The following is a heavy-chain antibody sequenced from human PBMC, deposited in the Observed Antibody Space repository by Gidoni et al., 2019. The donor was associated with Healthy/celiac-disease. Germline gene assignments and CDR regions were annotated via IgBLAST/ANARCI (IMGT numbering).Heavy chain of an antibody. Sequence: QVQLVQSGAEVKKPGSSVKVSCKASGGTFSSYAISWVRQAPGQGLEWMGRIIPILGIANYAQKFQVRVTITADKSTSTAYMELSSLRSEDTAVYYCARDRGRDGYKFDYWGQGTLVTVSS. D-gene: IGHD5-12*01. CDR1: GGTFSSYA. J-gene: IGHJ4*02. CDR3: ARDRGRDGYKFDY. CDR2: IIPILGIA. V-gene: IGHV1-69*04.